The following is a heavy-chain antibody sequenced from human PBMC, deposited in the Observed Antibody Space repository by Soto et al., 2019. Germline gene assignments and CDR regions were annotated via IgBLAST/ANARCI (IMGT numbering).Heavy chain of an antibody. CDR2: IYYSGST. D-gene: IGHD3-3*01. Sequence: SETLSLTCTVSGGSISSYYWSWIRQPPGKGLEWIGDIYYSGSTNYNPSLKSRVIISVDTSKNQFSLKLSSVTAADTAVYYCAGATIFGVVIIHWGQGTLVTVSS. CDR3: AGATIFGVVIIH. CDR1: GGSISSYY. V-gene: IGHV4-59*01. J-gene: IGHJ4*02.